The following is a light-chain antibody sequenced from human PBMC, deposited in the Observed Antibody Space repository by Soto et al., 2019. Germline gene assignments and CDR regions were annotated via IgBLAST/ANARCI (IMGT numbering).Light chain of an antibody. V-gene: IGKV3-11*01. CDR1: QNVRRY. Sequence: ESVLTQSPGTLSLSPGERATLSCRASQNVRRYLAWYQQKPGQAPRLLIYDASTRATGIPARFSGSGSETDFTLTITSLEPEDFAVYYCQQRNNWPPITFGQGTRLEIK. CDR2: DAS. CDR3: QQRNNWPPIT. J-gene: IGKJ5*01.